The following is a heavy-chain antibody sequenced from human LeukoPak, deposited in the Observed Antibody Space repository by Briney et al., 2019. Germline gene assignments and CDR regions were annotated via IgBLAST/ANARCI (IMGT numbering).Heavy chain of an antibody. Sequence: RSQTLSLTCALCGDSVYSNSGAWHGIRQSRSRGLEWLGRTYYRSKCYNDYAESVKSQITINPDTSKNQFSLQLNSVTPEDTSVYHCASVENFIDVWGQGTTVTVSS. CDR3: ASVENFIDV. CDR2: TYYRSKCYN. V-gene: IGHV6-1*01. J-gene: IGHJ6*02. CDR1: GDSVYSNSGA.